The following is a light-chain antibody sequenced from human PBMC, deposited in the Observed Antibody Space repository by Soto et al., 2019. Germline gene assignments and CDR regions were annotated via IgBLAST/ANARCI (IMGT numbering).Light chain of an antibody. CDR2: GVN. CDR3: QCYDSSLSGWV. J-gene: IGLJ3*02. V-gene: IGLV1-40*01. CDR1: SCNIGAGYD. Sequence: QSVLTQPPSASGAPGQRVTISCTGSSCNIGAGYDVHWYQQLPGTAPKLLIYGVNNRPSGVPDRFSGSKSGTSASLAITGLQDEDEADYYCQCYDSSLSGWVFGGGTKLTVL.